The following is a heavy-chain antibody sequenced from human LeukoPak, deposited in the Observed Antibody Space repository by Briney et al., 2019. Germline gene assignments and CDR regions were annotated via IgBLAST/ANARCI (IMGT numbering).Heavy chain of an antibody. V-gene: IGHV1-8*03. CDR1: GYTFTSYD. J-gene: IGHJ6*03. CDR2: MNPNSGNT. D-gene: IGHD3-10*01. Sequence: EASVKVSCKASGYTFTSYDINWVRQATGQGLEWMGWMNPNSGNTGYAQKFQGRVTITRNTSMSTAYMELSSLRSEDTAVYYCARGPKYRPGYYYYYMDVWGKGTTVTVSS. CDR3: ARGPKYRPGYYYYYMDV.